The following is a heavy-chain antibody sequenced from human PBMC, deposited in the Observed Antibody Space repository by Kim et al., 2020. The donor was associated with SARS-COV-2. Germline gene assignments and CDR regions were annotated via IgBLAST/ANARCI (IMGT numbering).Heavy chain of an antibody. V-gene: IGHV3-23*01. CDR3: AKDPDIVVVVAATPGAFDY. D-gene: IGHD2-15*01. Sequence: GGSLRLSCAASGFTFSSYAMSWVRQAPGKGLEWVSAISGSGGSTYYADSVKGRFTISRDNSKNTLYLLMNSLRAEDTAVYYCAKDPDIVVVVAATPGAFDYWGQGTLVTVSS. J-gene: IGHJ4*02. CDR2: ISGSGGST. CDR1: GFTFSSYA.